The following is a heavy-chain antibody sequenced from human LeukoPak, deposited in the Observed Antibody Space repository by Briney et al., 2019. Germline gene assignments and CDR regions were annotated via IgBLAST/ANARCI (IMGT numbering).Heavy chain of an antibody. V-gene: IGHV3-21*01. CDR2: ITGSSDYI. CDR1: GFTFSSYS. J-gene: IGHJ4*02. Sequence: GGSLRLSCAASGFTFSSYSMNWVRQAPGKGLEWVSSITGSSDYIYYADSVKGRFTISRDNAKNSLYLQMNSLRAEDTAVYYCARAHYYDSSGLDYWGQGTLVTVSS. D-gene: IGHD3-22*01. CDR3: ARAHYYDSSGLDY.